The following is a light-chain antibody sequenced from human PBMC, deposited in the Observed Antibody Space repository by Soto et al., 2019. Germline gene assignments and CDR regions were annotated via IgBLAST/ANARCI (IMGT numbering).Light chain of an antibody. CDR3: SSYSSTTRV. CDR1: SXDVGGHDY. Sequence: QSVLTQPASVSGSPGQSITISCTGTSXDVGGHDYVSWYQQHPGKAPKLIIYEVRNRPSGVSNRFSGSKSGNTASLTISGRQAEDETDYYCSSYSSTTRVFGTGTKGTVL. CDR2: EVR. V-gene: IGLV2-14*01. J-gene: IGLJ1*01.